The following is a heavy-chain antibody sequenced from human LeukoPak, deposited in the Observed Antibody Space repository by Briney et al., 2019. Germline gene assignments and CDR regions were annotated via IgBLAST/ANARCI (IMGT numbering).Heavy chain of an antibody. D-gene: IGHD4-23*01. J-gene: IGHJ6*03. V-gene: IGHV3-11*04. Sequence: LSLTCAVYGGSFSDYYMSWIRQAPGKGLEWVSYISSSGSTVYYADSVKGRFTISRDNAKNSLYMQMNSLRAEDTAVYYCARAPLTTVVTYTSYYNYYMDVWGKGTTVTVSS. CDR3: ARAPLTTVVTYTSYYNYYMDV. CDR1: GGSFSDYY. CDR2: ISSSGSTV.